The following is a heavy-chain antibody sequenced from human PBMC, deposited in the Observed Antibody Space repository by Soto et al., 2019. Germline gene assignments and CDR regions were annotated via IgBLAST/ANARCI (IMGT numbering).Heavy chain of an antibody. V-gene: IGHV2-5*02. CDR2: IYWDDDK. J-gene: IGHJ4*02. CDR3: SRPPDPKHPQGF. Sequence: GSGPTLVNPTQTLTLTCTFSGFSLSTSGVGVGWIRQPPGKALEWLALIYWDDDKRYSPSLKSRLTITKDTSKNQVVLTMTNMDPVDTATYYFSRPPDPKHPQGFCGQGTLVTGSS. CDR1: GFSLSTSGVG.